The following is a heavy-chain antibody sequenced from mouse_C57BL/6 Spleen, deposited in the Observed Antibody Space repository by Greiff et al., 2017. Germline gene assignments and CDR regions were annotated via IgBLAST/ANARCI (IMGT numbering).Heavy chain of an antibody. CDR3: ARVAGTGAY. J-gene: IGHJ3*01. Sequence: VQLQQSGAELARPGASVKLSCKASGYTFTSYGISWVKQRTGQGLEWIGEIYPRSGNTYYNEKFKGKATLTADKSSSTAYMVLRSLTSEDSAVYFCARVAGTGAYWGQGTLVTVSA. V-gene: IGHV1-81*01. D-gene: IGHD4-1*01. CDR1: GYTFTSYG. CDR2: IYPRSGNT.